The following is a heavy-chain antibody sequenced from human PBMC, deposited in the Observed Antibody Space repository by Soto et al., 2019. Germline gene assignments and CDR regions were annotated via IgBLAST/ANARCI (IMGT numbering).Heavy chain of an antibody. CDR1: GFTFGSYW. Sequence: EVQLEESGGGLVQPGGSLRLSCAASGFTFGSYWMSWVRQAPGKGLEWLATIKWDASEKKYVDSVKGRFTMSRDNSKNTLFLQMNSLRVEDTAVYYCVKDDRILGRRYFDLWGRGTLVTVSS. CDR2: IKWDASEK. V-gene: IGHV3-7*03. D-gene: IGHD2-15*01. CDR3: VKDDRILGRRYFDL. J-gene: IGHJ2*01.